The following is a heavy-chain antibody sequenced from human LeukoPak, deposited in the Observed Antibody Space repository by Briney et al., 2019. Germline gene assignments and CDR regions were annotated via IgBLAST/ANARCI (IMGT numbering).Heavy chain of an antibody. CDR2: IIPILGIA. D-gene: IGHD3-10*01. J-gene: IGHJ4*02. Sequence: SVKVSCKASGGTFSSYAISWVRQAPGQGLEWMGRIIPILGIANYAQKFQGRVTITANKSTSTAYMELSSLRSEDTAVYYCARDSTMVRGVPNVWGQGTLVTVSS. CDR1: GGTFSSYA. V-gene: IGHV1-69*04. CDR3: ARDSTMVRGVPNV.